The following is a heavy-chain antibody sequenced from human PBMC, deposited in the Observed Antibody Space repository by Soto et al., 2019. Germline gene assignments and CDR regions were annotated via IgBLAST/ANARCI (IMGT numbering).Heavy chain of an antibody. D-gene: IGHD3-10*01. CDR3: ARRVVYPSLSGSDAFDI. V-gene: IGHV4-59*08. CDR2: IYYSGST. J-gene: IGHJ3*02. CDR1: GGSISSYY. Sequence: SETLSLTCTVSGGSISSYYWSWIRQPPGKGLEWIGYIYYSGSTNYNPSLKSRVTISVDTSTNQFSLKLSSVPAADTAVDYCARRVVYPSLSGSDAFDIWGQGTMVTVSS.